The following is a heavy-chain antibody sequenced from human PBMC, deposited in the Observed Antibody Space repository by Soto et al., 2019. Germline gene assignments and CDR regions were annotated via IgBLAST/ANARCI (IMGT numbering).Heavy chain of an antibody. J-gene: IGHJ5*02. CDR3: ARGGGSSSSDWFDP. Sequence: QTLSLTCAVSGGSISSGGYSWSWIRQPPGKGLEWIGYIYHSGSTYHNPSLKSRVTISVDRSKNQFSLKLSSVTAADTAVYYCARGGGSSSSDWFDPWGQGTLVTVSS. D-gene: IGHD6-6*01. CDR1: GGSISSGGYS. V-gene: IGHV4-30-2*01. CDR2: IYHSGST.